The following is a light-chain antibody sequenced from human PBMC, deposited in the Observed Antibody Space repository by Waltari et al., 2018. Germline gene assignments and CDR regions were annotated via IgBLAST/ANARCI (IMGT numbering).Light chain of an antibody. V-gene: IGKV3D-15*01. CDR3: QQYNIWPWT. J-gene: IGKJ1*01. CDR1: QSAKTS. CDR2: RAS. Sequence: EVVMTQSPATLSVSPGERVSLSCRASQSAKTSLAWYQQTPGQAPRLLLLRASTRAAGVPDRFSGSGSGTEFTLTISSLQSEDSAIYYCQQYNIWPWTFGPGTNVDIK.